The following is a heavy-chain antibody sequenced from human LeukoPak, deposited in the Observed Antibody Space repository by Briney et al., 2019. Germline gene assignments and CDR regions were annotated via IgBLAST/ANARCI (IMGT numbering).Heavy chain of an antibody. V-gene: IGHV1-3*01. D-gene: IGHD2-2*01. CDR1: GYTFTSYA. Sequence: ASVKVSCKASGYTFTSYAMHWVRQAPGQRLEWMGWINAGNGNTKYSQKFQGRVTITRDTSASTAYMELSSLRSEDTAVYYCARENIVVVPAAPTIWFDPWGQGTLVTVS. CDR3: ARENIVVVPAAPTIWFDP. J-gene: IGHJ5*02. CDR2: INAGNGNT.